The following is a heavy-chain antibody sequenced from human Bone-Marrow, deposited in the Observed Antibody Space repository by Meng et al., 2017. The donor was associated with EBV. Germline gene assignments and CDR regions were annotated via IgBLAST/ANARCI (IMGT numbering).Heavy chain of an antibody. Sequence: QGLAVEGWAEVESAGAGVKVSGKVVGGVFGGVAIEWSRQVYGQALELMRVVIPIFGRRKDAEKFRGRVTIIAYESTSPAYMESSSLPSEATTGYHCAREDGTCRLGGRLDYWGQGTLVTVSS. D-gene: IGHD3-16*01. CDR2: VIPIFGRR. CDR3: AREDGTCRLGGRLDY. V-gene: IGHV1-69*01. J-gene: IGHJ4*02. CDR1: GGVFGGVA.